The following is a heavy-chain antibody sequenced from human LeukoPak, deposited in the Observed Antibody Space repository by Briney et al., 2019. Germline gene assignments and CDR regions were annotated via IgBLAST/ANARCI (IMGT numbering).Heavy chain of an antibody. CDR2: IKSKTDGGTT. Sequence: PGGSLRLSCAASGFTFSHAYMSWVRQAPGKGLEWVGRIKSKTDGGTTDYAAPVKGRFTISRDDSKNTLYLQMNSLKTEDTAVYYCAAGRLLVAAIQPFDFWGQGTLVTVSS. J-gene: IGHJ4*02. V-gene: IGHV3-15*01. CDR1: GFTFSHAY. CDR3: AAGRLLVAAIQPFDF. D-gene: IGHD2-15*01.